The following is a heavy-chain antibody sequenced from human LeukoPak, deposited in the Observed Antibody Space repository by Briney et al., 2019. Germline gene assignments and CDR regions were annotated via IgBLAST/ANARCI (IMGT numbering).Heavy chain of an antibody. Sequence: PGGSLRLSCAASGFTFSSYAMHWVRQAPGKGLEWVSYISSSGSTIYYADSVKGQFTISRDDAKNSLYLQMNSLRAEDTAVYYCARVLGYCSSTSCPYYYYGMDVWGQGTTVTVSS. V-gene: IGHV3-48*04. D-gene: IGHD2-2*01. CDR1: GFTFSSYA. J-gene: IGHJ6*02. CDR2: ISSSGSTI. CDR3: ARVLGYCSSTSCPYYYYGMDV.